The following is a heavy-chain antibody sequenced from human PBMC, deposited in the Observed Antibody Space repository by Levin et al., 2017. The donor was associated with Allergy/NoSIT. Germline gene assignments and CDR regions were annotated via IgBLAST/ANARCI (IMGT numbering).Heavy chain of an antibody. CDR3: ARDMAPQAIYYDFWGGCDY. CDR2: INSDGSST. CDR1: GFTFSSYW. Sequence: GESLKISCVASGFTFSSYWMHWVRQAPGKGLVWVSRINSDGSSTSYADSVKGRFTIFRDNAKNTLYLQMNSLRAEDTAVYYCARDMAPQAIYYDFWGGCDYWGQGTLVTVSA. V-gene: IGHV3-74*01. J-gene: IGHJ4*02. D-gene: IGHD3-3*01.